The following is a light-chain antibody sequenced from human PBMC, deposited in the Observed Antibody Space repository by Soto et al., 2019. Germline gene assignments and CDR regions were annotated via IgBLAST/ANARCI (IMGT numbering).Light chain of an antibody. CDR1: QVISSA. Sequence: AIQLTQSPSSLSASVGDRVTITCRASQVISSALAWYQQKPGKAPKLLIYDASSLESGVPSRFSGSGSATDFTLTISSLQPEDFATYYCQQFNLYPITFGQGTRLDNK. V-gene: IGKV1-13*02. CDR3: QQFNLYPIT. CDR2: DAS. J-gene: IGKJ5*01.